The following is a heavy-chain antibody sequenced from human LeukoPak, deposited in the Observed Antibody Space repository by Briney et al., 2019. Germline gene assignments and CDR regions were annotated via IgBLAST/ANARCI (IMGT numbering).Heavy chain of an antibody. V-gene: IGHV1-18*01. CDR2: ISAYNGNT. D-gene: IGHD3-22*01. J-gene: IGHJ3*02. Sequence: ASVKVSCKASGYTFTSYGISWVRQASGQGLEWMGWISAYNGNTNYAQKLQGRVTTTTDTSTSTAYMELRSLRSDDTAVYYCAVQFDYYDSSEDAFDIWGQGTMVTVSS. CDR1: GYTFTSYG. CDR3: AVQFDYYDSSEDAFDI.